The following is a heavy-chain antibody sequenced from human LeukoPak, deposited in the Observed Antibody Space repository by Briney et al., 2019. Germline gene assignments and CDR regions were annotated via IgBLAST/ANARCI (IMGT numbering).Heavy chain of an antibody. V-gene: IGHV3-23*01. CDR2: ISPSGDKT. Sequence: GGSLRLSCAASGFTFSSYAMSWVRQAPGKGLEWVAFISPSGDKTSNADSVEGRFTISRDNTRNTLYLQMNSLRDEDTGVYSCAIMHGYYDGSGFWVQWGQGTLVTVSS. J-gene: IGHJ4*02. CDR3: AIMHGYYDGSGFWVQ. D-gene: IGHD3-22*01. CDR1: GFTFSSYA.